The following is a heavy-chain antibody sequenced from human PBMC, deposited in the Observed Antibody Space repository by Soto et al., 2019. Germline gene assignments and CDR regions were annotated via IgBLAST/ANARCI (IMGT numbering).Heavy chain of an antibody. CDR1: GGSISSYY. V-gene: IGHV4-59*08. CDR2: IYYSGST. CDR3: ARYYGGYSDY. J-gene: IGHJ4*02. Sequence: SETLTLNCTVSGGSISSYYWSWIRQPPGKGLEWIGYIYYSGSTNYNPSLKSRVTISVDTSKNQFSLKLSSVTAADTAVYYCARYYGGYSDYWGQGTLVTVS. D-gene: IGHD3-10*01.